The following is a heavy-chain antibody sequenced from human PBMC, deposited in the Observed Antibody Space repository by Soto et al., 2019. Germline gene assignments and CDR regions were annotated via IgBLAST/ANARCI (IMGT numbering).Heavy chain of an antibody. J-gene: IGHJ4*02. V-gene: IGHV1-18*04. CDR3: ASVRFLEWLLDY. CDR2: ISAYNGNT. D-gene: IGHD3-3*01. Sequence: GASVKVSCKASGYTFTSYGISWVRQAPGQGLEWMGWISAYNGNTNYAQKLQGRITMTTDTSTSTAYMELRSLRSDDTAVYYCASVRFLEWLLDYWGQGTLVTVSS. CDR1: GYTFTSYG.